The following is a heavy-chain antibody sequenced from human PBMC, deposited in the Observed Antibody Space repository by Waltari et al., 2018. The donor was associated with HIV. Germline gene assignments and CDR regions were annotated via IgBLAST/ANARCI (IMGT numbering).Heavy chain of an antibody. CDR2: TYYTSKWFY. CDR1: GDSVARNGGA. Sequence: VQLQPSGPGLVKASQTLSLTCAISGDSVARNGGAWNWIRQSPSRGLEWLGRTYYTSKWFYDYAVSVKSRITINPDTSKNHFSLQLNSVTLEDTAVYFCARGWLRDYFDYWGQGTLVTVSS. J-gene: IGHJ4*02. D-gene: IGHD5-12*01. V-gene: IGHV6-1*01. CDR3: ARGWLRDYFDY.